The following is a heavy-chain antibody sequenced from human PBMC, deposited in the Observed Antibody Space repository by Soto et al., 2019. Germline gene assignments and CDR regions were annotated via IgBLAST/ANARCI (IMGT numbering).Heavy chain of an antibody. J-gene: IGHJ4*02. CDR1: GFTLSSYW. Sequence: EVQLVESGGGLVQPGGSLRLSCAASGFTLSSYWMNWVRLAPGKGLEWVANIKQDGSQKNYVDSVKGRFTISRDNAKNSLYLHMSSLRAEDTALYYCMTSVTTHDYWGQGTLVTVSS. CDR3: MTSVTTHDY. V-gene: IGHV3-7*01. D-gene: IGHD4-17*01. CDR2: IKQDGSQK.